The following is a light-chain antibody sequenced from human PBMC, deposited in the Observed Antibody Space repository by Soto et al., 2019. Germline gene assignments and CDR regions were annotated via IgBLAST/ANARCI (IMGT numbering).Light chain of an antibody. CDR1: QSLVYSDGNTY. V-gene: IGKV2-30*01. Sequence: DVVMTQSPRSLPVTLGQPASISCRSSQSLVYSDGNTYLNWFQQRPGHSPRRLIYKVSNRDSGVPDRYSGSGSGTDFTLKISRVEAEDVGVYYCMQGTHWPPMYTFGQGTKLEIK. CDR2: KVS. CDR3: MQGTHWPPMYT. J-gene: IGKJ2*01.